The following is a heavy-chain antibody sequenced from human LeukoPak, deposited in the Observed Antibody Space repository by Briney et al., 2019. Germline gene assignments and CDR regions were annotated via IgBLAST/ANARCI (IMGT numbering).Heavy chain of an antibody. J-gene: IGHJ4*02. CDR1: GGSISSYY. CDR2: IYRSGST. V-gene: IGHV4-59*08. D-gene: IGHD6-19*01. Sequence: PSETLSLTCTVSGGSISSYYWSWIRQPPGKGLEWIGSIYRSGSTYYNPSLKSRVTISVDTSKNQFSLKLSSVTAADTAVYYCARTSSSGLVGGYYFDYWGQGTLVTVSS. CDR3: ARTSSSGLVGGYYFDY.